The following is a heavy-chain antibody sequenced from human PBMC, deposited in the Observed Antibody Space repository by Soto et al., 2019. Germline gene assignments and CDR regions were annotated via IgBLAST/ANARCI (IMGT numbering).Heavy chain of an antibody. D-gene: IGHD4-4*01. V-gene: IGHV3-23*01. CDR3: AKGGAVTTWGLLDFEDY. CDR1: GFTFSSYA. Sequence: GGSLRLSCAASGFTFSSYAMSWVRQAPGKGLEWVSAISGSGGSTYYADSVKGRFTISRDNSKNTLYLQMNSLRAEDTAVYYCAKGGAVTTWGLLDFEDYWGQGTLVTVSS. J-gene: IGHJ4*02. CDR2: ISGSGGST.